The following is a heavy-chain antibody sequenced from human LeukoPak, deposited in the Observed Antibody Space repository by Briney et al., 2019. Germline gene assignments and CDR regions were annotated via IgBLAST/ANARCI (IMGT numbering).Heavy chain of an antibody. Sequence: GGSLRLSCAASGFIFSTYGMHWVRQAPGKGLEWVAFIRNDGSDKYYAVSVKGRFTISRDNSKNTLYLQVNGLRTEDTAVYYCAKDRLLNCRGDCYIFDYWGQGTVVTVSS. CDR1: GFIFSTYG. CDR3: AKDRLLNCRGDCYIFDY. V-gene: IGHV3-30*02. D-gene: IGHD2-21*02. J-gene: IGHJ4*02. CDR2: IRNDGSDK.